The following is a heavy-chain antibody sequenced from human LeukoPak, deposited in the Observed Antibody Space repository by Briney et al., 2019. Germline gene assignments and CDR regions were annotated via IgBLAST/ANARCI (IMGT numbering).Heavy chain of an antibody. V-gene: IGHV4-31*11. J-gene: IGHJ4*02. Sequence: SETLSLTCAVYGGSFSGYYWSWIRQHPGKGLEWIGYIYYSGSTYYNPSLKSRVTISVDTSKNQFSLKLSSVTAADTAVYYCAREGGYDSPDYWGQGTLVTVSS. CDR1: GGSFSGYY. D-gene: IGHD5-12*01. CDR2: IYYSGST. CDR3: AREGGYDSPDY.